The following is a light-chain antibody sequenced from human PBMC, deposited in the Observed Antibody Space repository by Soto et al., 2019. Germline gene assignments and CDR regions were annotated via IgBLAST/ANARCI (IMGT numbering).Light chain of an antibody. CDR3: QHYKSYSEA. CDR2: GAS. V-gene: IGKV3-20*01. Sequence: IVLAQSPGPRSLSRGECGARRWRASESVGPYVAWYRQKHGQAPRLLSYGASSRATGIPDGFSGSESGTEGTITLSSLKTDDGPTYYCQHYKSYSEAFGQGTKVDIK. J-gene: IGKJ1*01. CDR1: ESVGPY.